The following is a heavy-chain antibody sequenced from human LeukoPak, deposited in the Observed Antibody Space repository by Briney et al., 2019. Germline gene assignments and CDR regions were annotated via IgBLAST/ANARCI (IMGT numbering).Heavy chain of an antibody. V-gene: IGHV3-30*15. Sequence: GRSLRLSCAASGFTLTYYAMHWVRQAPGKWLEWVAVTSYDGNKKYYADSVKGRFTISRDSSKNTLYLQMSSLRAEDTAVYYCARSSYDYGGIEGPFDYWGQGTLVTVSS. CDR2: TSYDGNKK. CDR1: GFTLTYYA. J-gene: IGHJ4*02. CDR3: ARSSYDYGGIEGPFDY. D-gene: IGHD4-23*01.